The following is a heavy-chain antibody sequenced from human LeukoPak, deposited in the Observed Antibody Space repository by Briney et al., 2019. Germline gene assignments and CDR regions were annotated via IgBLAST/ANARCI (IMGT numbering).Heavy chain of an antibody. V-gene: IGHV4-59*01. CDR2: IYYSGST. CDR1: GGSISSYY. Sequence: PSETLSLTCTVSGGSISSYYWSWIRQPPGKGLEWIGYIYYSGSTNYNPSLKSRVTISVDTSKNQFSLKLTSVTAADTAMYYCASFHISGKSYNGLHYWGQGTLVTVSS. D-gene: IGHD3-10*01. CDR3: ASFHISGKSYNGLHY. J-gene: IGHJ4*02.